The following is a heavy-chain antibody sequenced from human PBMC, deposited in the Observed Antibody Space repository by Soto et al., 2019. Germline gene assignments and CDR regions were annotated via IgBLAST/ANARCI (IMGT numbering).Heavy chain of an antibody. V-gene: IGHV3-23*01. CDR1: GFTCGTTD. CDR3: VKNSGWFNT. CDR2: IDGSGGIT. J-gene: IGHJ5*02. Sequence: SCAASGFTCGTTDMSWVRQAPGEGLEWVSTIDGSGGITYYADSVKGRFTISRDNSRNTVYLQMNSLRGDDTALYYCVKNSGWFNTWGQGALVTVSS. D-gene: IGHD3-10*01.